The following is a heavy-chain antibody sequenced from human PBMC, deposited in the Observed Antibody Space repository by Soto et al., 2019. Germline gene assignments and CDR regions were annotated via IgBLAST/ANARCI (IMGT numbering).Heavy chain of an antibody. CDR3: ARVRSRITMVRAAHFYAFDI. D-gene: IGHD3-10*01. CDR1: GFTFSSYW. CDR2: INSDGSST. J-gene: IGHJ3*02. V-gene: IGHV3-74*01. Sequence: PGGSLRLSCAASGFTFSSYWMHWVRQAPGKGLVWVSRINSDGSSTSYADSVKGRFTISRDNAKNTLYLQMNSLRAEDTAVYYCARVRSRITMVRAAHFYAFDIWGQGTMVTVSS.